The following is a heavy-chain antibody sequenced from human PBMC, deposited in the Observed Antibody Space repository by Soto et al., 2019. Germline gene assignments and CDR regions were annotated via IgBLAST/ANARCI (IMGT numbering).Heavy chain of an antibody. J-gene: IGHJ4*02. CDR2: IYSGGTT. V-gene: IGHV3-53*01. Sequence: GGSLRLSCAASGFTVSSNYMSWVRQAPGKGLEWVSLIYSGGTTYYADSVKGRFTISRDNSKNTLYLQMNSLRAEDTAVYYCARESLHSSGYFDYWGQGTLVTV. CDR3: ARESLHSSGYFDY. CDR1: GFTVSSNY. D-gene: IGHD3-22*01.